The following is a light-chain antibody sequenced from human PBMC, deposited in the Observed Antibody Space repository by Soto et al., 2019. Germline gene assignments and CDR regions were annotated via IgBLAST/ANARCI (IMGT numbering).Light chain of an antibody. CDR2: SHN. V-gene: IGLV1-44*01. CDR1: SSNIGSDA. CDR3: AAWDDSVNGPV. J-gene: IGLJ3*02. Sequence: QAVVTQPPSASGTPGQRVTISCSGSSSNIGSDAVNWYQQLPGTAPKLLIYSHNQRPSGVPDRFSGSKSGTSASLAISGLQSEDEADYYCAAWDDSVNGPVFGGGTQLTVL.